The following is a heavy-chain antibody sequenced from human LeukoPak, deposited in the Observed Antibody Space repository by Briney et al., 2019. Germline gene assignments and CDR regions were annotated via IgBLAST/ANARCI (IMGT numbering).Heavy chain of an antibody. CDR1: GFTFSSSW. J-gene: IGHJ4*02. D-gene: IGHD5-24*01. V-gene: IGHV3-74*01. CDR3: ARDGYNWEHDY. Sequence: GGSLILSCAASGFTFSSSWMYWVRQAPGKGLVWVSRIDSDGSDTTYADSVKGRFTISRDNAKNTLYLQMNSLRAEDTAVYYCARDGYNWEHDYWGQGTLVTVSS. CDR2: IDSDGSDT.